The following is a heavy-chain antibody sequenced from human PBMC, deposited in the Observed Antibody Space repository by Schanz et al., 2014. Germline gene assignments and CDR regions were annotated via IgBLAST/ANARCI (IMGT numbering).Heavy chain of an antibody. CDR1: GFTFSTYA. D-gene: IGHD2-2*01. CDR3: ARVKYCTITRCYRTETEGIYYMDV. V-gene: IGHV3-23*04. CDR2: INTGGDST. Sequence: EVQLVESGGGLVQPGGSPRLSCAASGFTFSTYAMAWVRQAPGKGLEWVSSINTGGDSTYYADSVKGRFTISRDNSKNTLYLQMKSLRAEDTAVYYCARVKYCTITRCYRTETEGIYYMDVWGKGTTVTVSS. J-gene: IGHJ6*03.